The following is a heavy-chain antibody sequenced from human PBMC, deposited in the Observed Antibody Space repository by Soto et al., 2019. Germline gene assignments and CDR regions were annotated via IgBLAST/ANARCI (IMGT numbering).Heavy chain of an antibody. V-gene: IGHV1-69*02. CDR3: ARSIANLGLDY. D-gene: IGHD3-10*01. J-gene: IGHJ4*02. CDR1: GDTFSSST. CDR2: IVPIVGIP. Sequence: SVKVSCKASGDTFSSSTVSWVRQAPGQGLEWMGRIVPIVGIPNYAQKFQGRLTITADTSTSTAYMELSSLRSEDTAVYYCARSIANLGLDYWGQGTLVTVSS.